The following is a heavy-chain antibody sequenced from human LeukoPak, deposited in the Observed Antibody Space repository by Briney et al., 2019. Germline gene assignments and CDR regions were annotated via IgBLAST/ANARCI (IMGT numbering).Heavy chain of an antibody. D-gene: IGHD3-10*01. CDR3: ARGSDMVRGVGPYYYGMDV. V-gene: IGHV3-23*01. CDR1: GFTFSSYA. Sequence: PGGSLRLSCAASGFTFSSYAMSWVRQAPGKGLEWVSAISGSGGSTYYADSVKGRFTISRDNSKNTLYLQMNSLRAEDTAVYYCARGSDMVRGVGPYYYGMDVWGQGTTVTVSS. CDR2: ISGSGGST. J-gene: IGHJ6*02.